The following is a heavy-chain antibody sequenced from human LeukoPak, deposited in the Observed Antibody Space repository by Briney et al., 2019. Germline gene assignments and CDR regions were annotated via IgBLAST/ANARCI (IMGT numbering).Heavy chain of an antibody. Sequence: PGGSLRLSCAASGFTFSSYAMSWVRQAPGKGLGWVSGISDSGGSTYYADSVKGRFTISRDNSKNTLYLQMNSLRAEDTAIYYCAPPYYFDYWGQGTLVTVSS. D-gene: IGHD2-21*01. CDR1: GFTFSSYA. V-gene: IGHV3-23*01. J-gene: IGHJ4*02. CDR2: ISDSGGST. CDR3: APPYYFDY.